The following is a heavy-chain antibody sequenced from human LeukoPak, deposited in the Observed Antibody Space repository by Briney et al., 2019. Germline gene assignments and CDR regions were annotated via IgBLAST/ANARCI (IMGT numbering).Heavy chain of an antibody. V-gene: IGHV4-61*01. CDR3: ASWIVVVPAANGGFDP. D-gene: IGHD2-2*01. Sequence: SETLSLTCTVSGGSVSSGSYYWSWIRQPPGKGLEWIGYIYYSGSTNYNPSLKSRVTISVDTPKNQFSLKLSSVTAADTAVYYCASWIVVVPAANGGFDPWGQGTLVTVSS. CDR1: GGSVSSGSYY. J-gene: IGHJ5*02. CDR2: IYYSGST.